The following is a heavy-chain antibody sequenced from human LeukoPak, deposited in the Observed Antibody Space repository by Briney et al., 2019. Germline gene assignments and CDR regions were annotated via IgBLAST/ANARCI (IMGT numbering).Heavy chain of an antibody. CDR3: ARGAGSYGRRPFDY. J-gene: IGHJ4*02. V-gene: IGHV4-4*09. D-gene: IGHD5-18*01. CDR2: IYTSGST. Sequence: SETLSLTCTVSGGSISSYYWSWIRQPPGKGLEWIGYIYTSGSTNYNPSLKSRVTISVDTSKNQFSLKLSSVTAADTAVYYCARGAGSYGRRPFDYWGQGTLVTVSS. CDR1: GGSISSYY.